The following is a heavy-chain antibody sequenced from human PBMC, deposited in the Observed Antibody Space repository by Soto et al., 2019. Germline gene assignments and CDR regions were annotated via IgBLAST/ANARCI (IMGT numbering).Heavy chain of an antibody. CDR2: ISYDGSNK. J-gene: IGHJ4*02. D-gene: IGHD6-19*01. CDR3: ARATRGGAVAAVFDY. Sequence: QVQLVESGGGVVQPGRSLRLSCAASGFTFSSYAMHWVRQAPGKGLEWVAVISYDGSNKYYADSVKGRFTISRDNSKNTPYLQMNSLRAEDTAVYYCARATRGGAVAAVFDYWGQGTLVTVSS. CDR1: GFTFSSYA. V-gene: IGHV3-30-3*01.